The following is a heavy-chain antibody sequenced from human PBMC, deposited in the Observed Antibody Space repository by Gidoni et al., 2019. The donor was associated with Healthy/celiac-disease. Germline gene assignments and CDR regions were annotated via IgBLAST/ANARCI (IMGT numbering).Heavy chain of an antibody. V-gene: IGHV3-23*01. D-gene: IGHD5-12*01. CDR1: GFPFSSYA. J-gene: IGHJ6*02. CDR2: ISGSGGST. CDR3: ATLPSGPYGMDV. Sequence: EVQLLESGGGLVQPGGSLRLSCAASGFPFSSYAMSWVRQAPGKGVEWVSAISGSGGSTYYADSVKGRFTISRDNSKNTLYLQMNSLRAEDTAVYYCATLPSGPYGMDVWGQGTTVTVSS.